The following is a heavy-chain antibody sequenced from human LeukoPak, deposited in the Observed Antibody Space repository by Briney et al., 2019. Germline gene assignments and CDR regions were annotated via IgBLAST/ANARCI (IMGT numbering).Heavy chain of an antibody. CDR2: MDLDGSEK. Sequence: GGSLRLPCAASGFTFSSYWMSWVRQAPGKGLEWVANMDLDGSEKYYVDSVKGRFTISRDNAKNSLYLQMNSLRAEDTAVYYCAREDHSKYEYWGQGTLVTVSS. D-gene: IGHD4-11*01. CDR1: GFTFSSYW. V-gene: IGHV3-7*01. J-gene: IGHJ4*02. CDR3: AREDHSKYEY.